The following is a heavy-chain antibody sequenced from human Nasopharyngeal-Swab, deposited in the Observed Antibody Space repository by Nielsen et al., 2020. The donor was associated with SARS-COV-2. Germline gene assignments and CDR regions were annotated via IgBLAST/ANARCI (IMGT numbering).Heavy chain of an antibody. V-gene: IGHV3-7*03. CDR3: ARDSTYYYYYGMDV. CDR2: IKQDGSEK. Sequence: WIRQPPGKGLEWVANIKQDGSEKYHVDSVKGRFTISRDNAKNSLYLQMNSLRAEDTAVYYCARDSTYYYYYGMDVWGQGTTVTVSS. J-gene: IGHJ6*02.